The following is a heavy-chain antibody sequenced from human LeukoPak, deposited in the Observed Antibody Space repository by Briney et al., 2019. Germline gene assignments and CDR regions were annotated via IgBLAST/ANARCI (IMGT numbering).Heavy chain of an antibody. Sequence: ASVKVSCKASGYTFTSYGISWVRQAPGQGLEWMGWISAYNGNTNYAQKLQGRVTMTTDTSTSTAYMELRGLRSDDTAVYYCARRVLRYFDWPENWFDPWGQGTLVTVSS. CDR1: GYTFTSYG. CDR3: ARRVLRYFDWPENWFDP. CDR2: ISAYNGNT. V-gene: IGHV1-18*04. J-gene: IGHJ5*02. D-gene: IGHD3-9*01.